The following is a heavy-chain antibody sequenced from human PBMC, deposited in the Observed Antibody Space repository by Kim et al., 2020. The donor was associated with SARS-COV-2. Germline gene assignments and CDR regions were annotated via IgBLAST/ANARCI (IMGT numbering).Heavy chain of an antibody. Sequence: SETLSLTCTVSGGSISSGGYYCSWIRQHPGKGLEWIGYIYYSGSTYYNPSPKSRVTISVETSKTQFSLKLSSVTAADTAVSYCARAKRITMVRGVIFWFEPWGQGTLLSVSA. V-gene: IGHV4-31*03. CDR1: GGSISSGGYY. CDR2: IYYSGST. J-gene: IGHJ5*02. CDR3: ARAKRITMVRGVIFWFEP. D-gene: IGHD3-10*01.